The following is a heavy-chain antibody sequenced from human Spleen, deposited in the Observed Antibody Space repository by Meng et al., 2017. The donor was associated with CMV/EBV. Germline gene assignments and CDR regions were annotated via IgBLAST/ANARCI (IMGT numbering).Heavy chain of an antibody. CDR1: GYTFTSYG. J-gene: IGHJ6*02. Sequence: SVKVSCKASGYTFTSYGISWVRQAPGQGLEWMGGIIPIFGTANYAQKFQGRVTITTDESTSTAYMELSSLRSEDTAVYYCARKRGGQLLKDYYGMDVWGQGTTVTVS. CDR3: ARKRGGQLLKDYYGMDV. V-gene: IGHV1-69*05. CDR2: IIPIFGTA. D-gene: IGHD2-2*01.